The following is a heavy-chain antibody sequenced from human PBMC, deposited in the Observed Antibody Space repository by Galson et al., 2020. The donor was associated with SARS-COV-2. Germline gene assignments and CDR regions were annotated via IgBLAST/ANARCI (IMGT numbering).Heavy chain of an antibody. Sequence: SETLSLTCTVSGCSISSGYYWGWIRQPPGKGLEWIGSIYHSGSTYYNPSLKSRVTISVDTSKNQFSLKLSSVTAADTAVYYCARFLPAATPFDYWGQGTLVTVSS. CDR2: IYHSGST. V-gene: IGHV4-38-2*02. D-gene: IGHD2-2*01. CDR3: ARFLPAATPFDY. CDR1: GCSISSGYY. J-gene: IGHJ4*02.